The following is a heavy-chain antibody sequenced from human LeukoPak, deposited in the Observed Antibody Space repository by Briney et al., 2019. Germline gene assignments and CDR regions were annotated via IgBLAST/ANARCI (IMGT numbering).Heavy chain of an antibody. Sequence: ASVKVSCKASGYAFTGYYMHWVRQAPGQGLEWMGWINPNSGGTNYAQKFQGRVTMTRDTSISTAYMELSRLRSDDTAVYYCAREEIAVDPYDGNWFDPWGQGTLVTVSS. CDR3: AREEIAVDPYDGNWFDP. J-gene: IGHJ5*02. V-gene: IGHV1-2*02. CDR1: GYAFTGYY. D-gene: IGHD6-19*01. CDR2: INPNSGGT.